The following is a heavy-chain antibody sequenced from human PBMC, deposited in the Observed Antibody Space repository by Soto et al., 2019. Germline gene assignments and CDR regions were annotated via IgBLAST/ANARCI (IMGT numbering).Heavy chain of an antibody. Sequence: GGSLRLSCAASGFTFSSYSMNWVRQAPGKGLEWVSYISSSSSTIYYADSVKGRFTISRDNAKNSLYLQMNSLRDEDTAVYYCARDSPPITMIVVEEAYYYGMDVWGQGTTVTVSS. D-gene: IGHD3-22*01. CDR3: ARDSPPITMIVVEEAYYYGMDV. CDR2: ISSSSSTI. CDR1: GFTFSSYS. J-gene: IGHJ6*02. V-gene: IGHV3-48*02.